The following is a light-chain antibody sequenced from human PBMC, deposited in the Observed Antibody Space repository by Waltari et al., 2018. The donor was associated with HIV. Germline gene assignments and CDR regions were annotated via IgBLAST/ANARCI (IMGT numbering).Light chain of an antibody. V-gene: IGLV9-49*01. CDR3: GADHGCWV. CDR1: SGYSNYK. J-gene: IGLJ3*02. Sequence: QPVLTQPPSASASLGASVTLTCTLSSGYSNYKVDWYQQRPGKGPRFVMRVGTGGIVGSKGDGSPDRFSVLGSGLKRYLTIKNIQEEDESDYHCGADHGCWVFGGGTKLTVL. CDR2: VGTGGIVG.